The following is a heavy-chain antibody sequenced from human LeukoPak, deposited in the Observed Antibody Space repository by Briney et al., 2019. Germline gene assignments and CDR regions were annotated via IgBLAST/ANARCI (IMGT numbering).Heavy chain of an antibody. CDR3: AKDLERHIVVVTASAVDY. CDR1: GFTFSSYC. J-gene: IGHJ4*02. CDR2: ISYDGSNK. D-gene: IGHD2-21*02. V-gene: IGHV3-30*18. Sequence: PGGSLRLSCAASGFTFSSYCMHWVRQAPGKGLEWVAVISYDGSNKYYADSVKGRFTISRDNSKNTLYLQMNSLRAEDTAVYYCAKDLERHIVVVTASAVDYWGQGTLVTVSS.